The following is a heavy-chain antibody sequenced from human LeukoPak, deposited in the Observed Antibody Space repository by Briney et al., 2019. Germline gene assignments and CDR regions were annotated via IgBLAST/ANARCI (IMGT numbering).Heavy chain of an antibody. J-gene: IGHJ4*02. CDR2: IYYSGST. CDR3: ARGGPTVTTYSSCDY. Sequence: PSETLSLTCTVSGGSINSTSNYWGWIRQPPGKGLEWIGSIYYSGSTSYNPSLKSRVTISVATSLNQFSLKLNSVTAADTAVYYCARGGPTVTTYSSCDYWGQGILVTVSS. CDR1: GGSINSTSNY. V-gene: IGHV4-39*07. D-gene: IGHD4-17*01.